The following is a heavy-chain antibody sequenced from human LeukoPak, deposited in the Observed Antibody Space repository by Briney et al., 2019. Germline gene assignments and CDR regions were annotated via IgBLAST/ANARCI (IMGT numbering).Heavy chain of an antibody. Sequence: GGSLRLSCAASGFTFSSYSTNWVRQAPGKGLEWVSSISSSSSYIYYADSVKGRFTISRDNAKNSLYLQMNSLRAEDTAVYYCARDLFSGDCVVDYWGQGTLVTVSS. CDR3: ARDLFSGDCVVDY. CDR2: ISSSSSYI. CDR1: GFTFSSYS. D-gene: IGHD2-21*02. J-gene: IGHJ4*02. V-gene: IGHV3-21*01.